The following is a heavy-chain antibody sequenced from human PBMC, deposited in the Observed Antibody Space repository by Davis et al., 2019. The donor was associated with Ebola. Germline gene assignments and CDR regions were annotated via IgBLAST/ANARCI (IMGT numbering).Heavy chain of an antibody. CDR1: GFTFSGSA. Sequence: GESLKISCAASGFTFSGSAMHWVRQASGKGLEWVGRIRSKANSYATAYAASVKGRFTISRDDSKNTAYLQMNSLKTEDTAVYYCTKGSSGTDYWGQGTLVTVS. CDR3: TKGSSGTDY. D-gene: IGHD3-22*01. V-gene: IGHV3-73*01. CDR2: IRSKANSYAT. J-gene: IGHJ4*02.